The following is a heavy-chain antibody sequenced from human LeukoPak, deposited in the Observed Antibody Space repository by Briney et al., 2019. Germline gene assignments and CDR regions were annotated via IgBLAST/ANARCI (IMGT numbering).Heavy chain of an antibody. J-gene: IGHJ4*02. V-gene: IGHV4-4*07. D-gene: IGHD3-22*01. CDR2: IYTSGST. CDR3: ARGSYDSSGYYPYYFDY. CDR1: GGSISSYY. Sequence: SETLSLTCTVSGGSISSYYWSWIRQPAGKGLEWIGRIYTSGSTNYNPSLKSRVTMSADTSKNQFSLKLSSVTAADTAVYYCARGSYDSSGYYPYYFDYWGQGTLVTVSS.